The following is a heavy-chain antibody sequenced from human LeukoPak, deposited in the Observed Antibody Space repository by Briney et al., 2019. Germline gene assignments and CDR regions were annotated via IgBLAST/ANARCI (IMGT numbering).Heavy chain of an antibody. Sequence: SEILSLTCAVSGASIASHSWWSWVRQPPGKGLEWIGEAYHSGGANYKPSLKSRVTISVDTSRNHFSLKLTSVTAADTAVYFCAYNRNFALDNWGQGTLVTVSS. CDR2: AYHSGGA. D-gene: IGHD1-14*01. J-gene: IGHJ4*01. CDR3: AYNRNFALDN. V-gene: IGHV4/OR15-8*01. CDR1: GASIASHSW.